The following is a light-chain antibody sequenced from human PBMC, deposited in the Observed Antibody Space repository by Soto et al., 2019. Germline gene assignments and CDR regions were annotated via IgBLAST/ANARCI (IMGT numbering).Light chain of an antibody. CDR3: QHYNSYSEA. CDR1: QTISSW. J-gene: IGKJ1*01. CDR2: KAS. V-gene: IGKV1-5*03. Sequence: DIQMTHSPSTPSGSVGDRVTITCRASQTISSWLAWYQQKPGKAPKLLIYKASTLKSGVPSRFSGSGSGTEFTLTISSLQPDDFATYYCQHYNSYSEAFGQGTKVDIK.